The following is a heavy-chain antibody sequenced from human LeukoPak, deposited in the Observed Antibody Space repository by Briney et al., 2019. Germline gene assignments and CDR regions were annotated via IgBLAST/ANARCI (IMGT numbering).Heavy chain of an antibody. V-gene: IGHV3-21*01. Sequence: GGSLRLSCAASGFTFSSYAMNWVRQAPGKGLEWVSSISSSSSYIYYADSVKGRFTISRDNAKNSLYLQMNSLRAEDTAVYYCARVGAAAGGDWGQGTLVTVSS. CDR1: GFTFSSYA. CDR3: ARVGAAAGGD. J-gene: IGHJ4*02. CDR2: ISSSSSYI. D-gene: IGHD6-13*01.